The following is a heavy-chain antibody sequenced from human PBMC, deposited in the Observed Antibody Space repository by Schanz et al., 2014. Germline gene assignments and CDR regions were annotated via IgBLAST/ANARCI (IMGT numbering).Heavy chain of an antibody. J-gene: IGHJ5*02. V-gene: IGHV3-48*01. CDR3: ARTVRHGYSNIVGCQNGGWFDI. D-gene: IGHD2-2*03. CDR2: ISFSGNTI. Sequence: EVQLVESGGGLVQPGASLRLSCAAFVFIFRSYSMHWVRLAPGKGLERVSYISFSGNTIYYADSEKGRFAITRDRSSNTRYLQVNRLGPDNTAVYYCARTVRHGYSNIVGCQNGGWFDIWGQGTLVIVSS. CDR1: VFIFRSYS.